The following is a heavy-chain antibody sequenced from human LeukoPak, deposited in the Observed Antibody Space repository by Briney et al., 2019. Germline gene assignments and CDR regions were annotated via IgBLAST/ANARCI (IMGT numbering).Heavy chain of an antibody. CDR2: VHSSGST. V-gene: IGHV4-59*01. J-gene: IGHJ4*02. D-gene: IGHD3-9*01. CDR1: GGSISSFF. Sequence: PSETLSLTCTVSGGSISSFFGTWIRQPPGKGLEWIGYVHSSGSTKYNPSLKSRLIISVDMSKNQFSLKLRSVSVADTAVYYCARLAPGNYDILTGDPKVVFDYWGQGALVTVSS. CDR3: ARLAPGNYDILTGDPKVVFDY.